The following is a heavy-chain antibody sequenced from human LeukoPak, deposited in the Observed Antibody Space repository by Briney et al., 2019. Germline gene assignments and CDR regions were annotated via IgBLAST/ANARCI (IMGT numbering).Heavy chain of an antibody. J-gene: IGHJ4*02. Sequence: PSETLSLTCTVSGGTISSGSYYWSWLRQPAGKGLEGIGRIYTSGSTNYNPSLKSRVTISVNTSKNQFSLKLSSVTAADTAVYYCATYPYSSSSEEDYWGQGTLVTVSS. CDR2: IYTSGST. D-gene: IGHD6-6*01. V-gene: IGHV4-61*02. CDR1: GGTISSGSYY. CDR3: ATYPYSSSSEEDY.